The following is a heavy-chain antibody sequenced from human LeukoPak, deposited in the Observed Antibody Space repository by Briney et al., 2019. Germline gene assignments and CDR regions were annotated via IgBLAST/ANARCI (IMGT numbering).Heavy chain of an antibody. CDR1: GFTLSSYG. V-gene: IGHV3-23*01. CDR2: ISANGANI. D-gene: IGHD3-16*01. Sequence: GSLRLSCAASGFTLSSYGMSWVRQAPGKGLEWVSAISANGANIYYADSVKGRFTISRDTSNNMMFLQMNSLRAGDTAVYYCAKGGTAGGPNWFDPWGPGTLVTVSS. J-gene: IGHJ5*02. CDR3: AKGGTAGGPNWFDP.